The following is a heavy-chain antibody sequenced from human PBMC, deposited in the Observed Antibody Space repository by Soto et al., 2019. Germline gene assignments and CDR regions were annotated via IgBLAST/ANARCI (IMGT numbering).Heavy chain of an antibody. J-gene: IGHJ4*02. V-gene: IGHV3-49*03. D-gene: IGHD3-3*01. CDR3: TRHPRYYDFWSGYKKTFDY. CDR1: GFTFGDYA. CDR2: IRSKAYGGTT. Sequence: GGSLRLSCTASGFTFGDYAMSWFRQAPGKGLEWVGFIRSKAYGGTTEYAASVKGRFTISRDDSKSIAYLQMNSLKTEDTAVYYCTRHPRYYDFWSGYKKTFDYWGQGALVTVSS.